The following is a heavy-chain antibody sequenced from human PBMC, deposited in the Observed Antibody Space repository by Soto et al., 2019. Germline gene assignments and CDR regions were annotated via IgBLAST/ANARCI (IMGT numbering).Heavy chain of an antibody. V-gene: IGHV3-30*18. CDR3: AKLSGGYNFDY. CDR2: ISYDGSNK. J-gene: IGHJ4*02. Sequence: SGGSLRLSCAASGFTFSSYGMHWVRQAPGKGLEWVAVISYDGSNKYYADSVKGRFTISRDNSKNTLYLQMNSLRAEDTAVYYCAKLSGGYNFDYWGQGTLVTVSS. CDR1: GFTFSSYG. D-gene: IGHD5-12*01.